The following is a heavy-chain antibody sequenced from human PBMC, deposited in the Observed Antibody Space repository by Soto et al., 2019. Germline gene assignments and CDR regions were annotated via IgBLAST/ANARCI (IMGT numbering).Heavy chain of an antibody. J-gene: IGHJ4*02. V-gene: IGHV1-2*02. CDR3: APHYPDSSGYFDH. Sequence: ASVKVSCKASGYIFTGNYMHWVRQAPGQGLEYMGWINPNNGATNYAQNFQGRVTMTWDTSISTAYMEVRRLRSDDTAIYYCAPHYPDSSGYFDHWGQGTLVTVSS. CDR2: INPNNGAT. CDR1: GYIFTGNY. D-gene: IGHD3-22*01.